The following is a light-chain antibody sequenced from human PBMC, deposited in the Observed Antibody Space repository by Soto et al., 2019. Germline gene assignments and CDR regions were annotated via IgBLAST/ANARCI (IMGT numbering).Light chain of an antibody. Sequence: QSVLTQPPSVSAAPGQKVTISCSGSSSNIGNNYVSWYQQLPGTAPKLLIYDNNKRPSGIPDRFSGPKSGTSATLGITGLQTGDEADYYCGTWDSSLSVMVIGGGTQLTVL. V-gene: IGLV1-51*01. CDR1: SSNIGNNY. CDR3: GTWDSSLSVMV. CDR2: DNN. J-gene: IGLJ2*01.